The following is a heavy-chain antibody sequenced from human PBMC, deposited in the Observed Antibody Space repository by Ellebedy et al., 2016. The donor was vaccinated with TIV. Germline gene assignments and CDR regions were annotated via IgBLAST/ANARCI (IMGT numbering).Heavy chain of an antibody. CDR2: FDPEDGET. Sequence: AASVKVSCKVSGYTLTELSMHWVRQAPGKGLEWMGGFDPEDGETIYAQKFQGRVTMTEDTSTDTTYMELSSLRTEDTAVYYCATDLRYCTRDVCFKRYDAFDIWGQGTVVTVSS. V-gene: IGHV1-24*01. J-gene: IGHJ3*02. CDR3: ATDLRYCTRDVCFKRYDAFDI. D-gene: IGHD2-8*01. CDR1: GYTLTELS.